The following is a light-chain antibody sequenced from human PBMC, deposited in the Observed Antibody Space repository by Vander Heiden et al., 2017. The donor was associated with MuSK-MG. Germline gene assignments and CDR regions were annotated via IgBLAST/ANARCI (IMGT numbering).Light chain of an antibody. Sequence: EIVMTQSPATLSVYPGERATLSCRASQSISSILAWYQQKPGQAPRLLIYASSTRATGVPARFSGSGSGTEFTLTISSLQSEDFAVYYCHQYNSWPLTFGPGTKVDIK. V-gene: IGKV3-15*01. J-gene: IGKJ3*01. CDR1: QSISSI. CDR3: HQYNSWPLT. CDR2: ASS.